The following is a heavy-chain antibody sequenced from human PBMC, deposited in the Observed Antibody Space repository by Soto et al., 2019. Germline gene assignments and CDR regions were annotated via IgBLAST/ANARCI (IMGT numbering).Heavy chain of an antibody. D-gene: IGHD3-10*01. CDR2: IYWDDDK. CDR1: GFSLSTSGVG. Sequence: QITLKESGPTLVKPTQTLTLTCTFSGFSLSTSGVGVGWIRQPPGKALEWLALIYWDDDKRYSPSLKSRLTITKDTSKNQVVLTMTNMDPVDTATYYCSHTFLWFGEGYYFDYWGQGTLVTVSS. CDR3: SHTFLWFGEGYYFDY. J-gene: IGHJ4*02. V-gene: IGHV2-5*02.